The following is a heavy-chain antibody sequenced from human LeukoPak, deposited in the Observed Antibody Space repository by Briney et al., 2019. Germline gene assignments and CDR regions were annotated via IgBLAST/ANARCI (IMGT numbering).Heavy chain of an antibody. CDR2: IRSKTYGGTT. J-gene: IGHJ4*02. CDR1: GFTFCDYA. V-gene: IGHV3-49*03. CDR3: ARDGSATYDPVYY. D-gene: IGHD5-12*01. Sequence: HPGGSLRLSCTGSGFTFCDYAMSWFRQAPGKGLEWVGCIRSKTYGGTTEYAASVEGRFTMSRDDSQSIAYLQMNSLKTEDTAVYYCARDGSATYDPVYYWGQGTQVTVSS.